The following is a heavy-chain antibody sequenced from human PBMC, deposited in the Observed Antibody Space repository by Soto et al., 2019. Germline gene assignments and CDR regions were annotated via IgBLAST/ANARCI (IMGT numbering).Heavy chain of an antibody. V-gene: IGHV1-18*01. Sequence: QVQLVQSGAEVKKPGASVKVSCKASGYTFTSYGISWVRQAPGQGLEWMGWISAYNGNTNYAQKPEGRXTXTXXTSTSTAYMELRSLRSDDTAVYYCARDRGAYGMDVWGQGTTVTVSS. CDR3: ARDRGAYGMDV. J-gene: IGHJ6*02. CDR1: GYTFTSYG. CDR2: ISAYNGNT.